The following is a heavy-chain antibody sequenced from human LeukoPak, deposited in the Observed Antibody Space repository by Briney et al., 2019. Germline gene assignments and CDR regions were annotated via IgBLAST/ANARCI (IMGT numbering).Heavy chain of an antibody. D-gene: IGHD1-26*01. Sequence: GGSLRLSCAASGFTFSSYWMSWVRQAPGKGLEWVANVKQDGSEKYYVDSVKGRFTISRDNAKNSLYLQMNSLRAEDTAVYYCAMGGSYSSITTFFDYWGQGTLVTVSS. CDR1: GFTFSSYW. V-gene: IGHV3-7*01. CDR2: VKQDGSEK. J-gene: IGHJ4*02. CDR3: AMGGSYSSITTFFDY.